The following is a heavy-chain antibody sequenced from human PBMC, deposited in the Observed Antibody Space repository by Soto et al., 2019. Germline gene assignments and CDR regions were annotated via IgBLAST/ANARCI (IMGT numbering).Heavy chain of an antibody. Sequence: GGSLRLSCAASGFTFNTYWMNWVRHVPGRGLEWVANINPAGTQGTYVDSVKGRFSISRDNAKKSLFLQMNSLRAEDTAVYYCVGWGNANYWGQGILVTVSS. D-gene: IGHD6-19*01. CDR3: VGWGNANY. V-gene: IGHV3-7*01. J-gene: IGHJ4*02. CDR2: INPAGTQG. CDR1: GFTFNTYW.